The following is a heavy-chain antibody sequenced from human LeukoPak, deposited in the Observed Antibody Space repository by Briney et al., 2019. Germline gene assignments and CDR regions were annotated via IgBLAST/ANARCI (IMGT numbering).Heavy chain of an antibody. CDR2: ISSSSSYI. V-gene: IGHV3-21*01. CDR1: GFTFTSYS. Sequence: GSLRLSCAASGFTFTSYSINWVRQAPGKGLEWVSSISSSSSYIYYADSVKGRFTISRDNAKNSLYLQMNSLRAEDTAVYYCARDLSEYSSGFDPWGQGTLVTVSP. J-gene: IGHJ5*02. D-gene: IGHD6-6*01. CDR3: ARDLSEYSSGFDP.